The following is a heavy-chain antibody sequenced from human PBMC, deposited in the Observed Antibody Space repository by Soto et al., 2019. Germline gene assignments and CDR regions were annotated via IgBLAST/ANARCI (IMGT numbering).Heavy chain of an antibody. J-gene: IGHJ5*02. CDR3: ARVGGINWFDP. Sequence: QVQLQESGPGLVKPSQTLSLTCTVSGGSISSGGYYWSWIRQHPGKGLEWIGYIYYSGSTYYNPSLKSRVTISVDTSKNQFSLKLSSVPAADTDVYCCARVGGINWFDPWGQGTLVTVSS. CDR1: GGSISSGGYY. CDR2: IYYSGST. V-gene: IGHV4-31*03. D-gene: IGHD3-16*01.